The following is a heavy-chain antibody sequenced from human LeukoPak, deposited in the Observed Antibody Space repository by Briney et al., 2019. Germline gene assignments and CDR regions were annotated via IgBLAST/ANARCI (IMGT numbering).Heavy chain of an antibody. V-gene: IGHV1-18*01. D-gene: IGHD2-15*01. CDR1: GYTFTGYG. Sequence: ASVKVSCKASGYTFTGYGFTWVRQAPGQGLEWMGRISAYNGNTIYAQKLQGRVTMTADTSTSTAYMELRSLRSDDTAVYYCARLNTGYCSGGSCYLSHYFDYWGQGTLVTVSS. CDR3: ARLNTGYCSGGSCYLSHYFDY. J-gene: IGHJ4*02. CDR2: ISAYNGNT.